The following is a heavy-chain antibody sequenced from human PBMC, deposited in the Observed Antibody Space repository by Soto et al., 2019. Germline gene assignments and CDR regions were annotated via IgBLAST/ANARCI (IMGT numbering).Heavy chain of an antibody. J-gene: IGHJ6*04. Sequence: QAQLVQSGPEVKKPGASVKVSCKASGYRFTSYGISWVRQAPGQGLEWLGWFSAYDDNTKYAQTLQARVSMRTDTSTNTAYMELRSLRSDDTAMYYCARGGYYDSSGSRNYHYYGMNVWGKGTTVTFS. D-gene: IGHD3-22*01. V-gene: IGHV1-18*01. CDR3: ARGGYYDSSGSRNYHYYGMNV. CDR1: GYRFTSYG. CDR2: FSAYDDNT.